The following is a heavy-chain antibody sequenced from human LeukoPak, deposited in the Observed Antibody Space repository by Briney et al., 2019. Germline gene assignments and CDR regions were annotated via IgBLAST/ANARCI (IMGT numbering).Heavy chain of an antibody. J-gene: IGHJ5*02. CDR1: GGTFSSYA. D-gene: IGHD2-2*01. Sequence: SVKVSCKASGGTFSSYAISWVRQAPGQGLEWMGGIIPIFGTANYAQKFQGRVTITADKSTSTAYMELSSLRSEDTVVYYCASGNIVVVPAAGVDNWFDPWGQGTLVTVSS. CDR3: ASGNIVVVPAAGVDNWFDP. V-gene: IGHV1-69*06. CDR2: IIPIFGTA.